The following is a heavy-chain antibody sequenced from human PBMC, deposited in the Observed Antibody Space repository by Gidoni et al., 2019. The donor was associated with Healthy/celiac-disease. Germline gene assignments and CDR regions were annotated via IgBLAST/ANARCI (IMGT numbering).Heavy chain of an antibody. V-gene: IGHV3-49*03. CDR1: GFTFGDYA. Sequence: EVQLVESGGGLVQPGRSLRLSCTASGFTFGDYAMSWFRQAPGKGLEWVGFIRSKAYGGTTEYAASVKGRFTISRDDSKSIAYLQMNSLKTEDTAVYYCTRVPHIVVVIAIVNPLDYWGQGTLVTVSS. CDR3: TRVPHIVVVIAIVNPLDY. D-gene: IGHD2-21*01. CDR2: IRSKAYGGTT. J-gene: IGHJ4*02.